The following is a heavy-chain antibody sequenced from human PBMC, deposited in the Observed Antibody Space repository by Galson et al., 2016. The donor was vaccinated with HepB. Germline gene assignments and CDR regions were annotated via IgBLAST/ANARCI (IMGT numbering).Heavy chain of an antibody. D-gene: IGHD6-19*01. CDR2: ISGTDGRT. CDR1: GFTFSKYG. CDR3: VKLGGQWLIYYYFDN. V-gene: IGHV3-23*01. Sequence: SLRLSCAASGFTFSKYGMNWVRQAPGKGLEWVSGISGTDGRTYYADSVKGRFTISRANSKNTLYLHMNSLRVEDTAVYFCVKLGGQWLIYYYFDNWGQGTLVTVSS. J-gene: IGHJ4*02.